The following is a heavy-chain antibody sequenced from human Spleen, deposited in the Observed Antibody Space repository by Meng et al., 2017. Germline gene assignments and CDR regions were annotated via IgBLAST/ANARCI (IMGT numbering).Heavy chain of an antibody. J-gene: IGHJ4*02. CDR1: GGSISSSSYY. Sequence: SETLSLTCTVSGGSISSSSYYWGWIRQPPGKGLEWIGSIYYSGSTYYNPSLKSRVTIAVDTSKNEISLKMSSVTAADTAVYYCARILMGVGNWGQGTLVTVSS. D-gene: IGHD2-8*01. CDR2: IYYSGST. CDR3: ARILMGVGN. V-gene: IGHV4-39*07.